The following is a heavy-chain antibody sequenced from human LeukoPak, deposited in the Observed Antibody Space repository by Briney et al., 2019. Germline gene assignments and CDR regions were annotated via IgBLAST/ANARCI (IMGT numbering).Heavy chain of an antibody. Sequence: KTSETLSLTCTVSGGSISSYYWSWIRQPPGKGLEWIGYIHHSGSTNSNPSLKSRVAISVDTSKNQFSLKLSSVTAADTAVYYCARSAYVYYSNSSDYYYFDFWAQGTLVTVSS. J-gene: IGHJ4*02. CDR1: GGSISSYY. D-gene: IGHD3-22*01. CDR2: IHHSGST. CDR3: ARSAYVYYSNSSDYYYFDF. V-gene: IGHV4-59*01.